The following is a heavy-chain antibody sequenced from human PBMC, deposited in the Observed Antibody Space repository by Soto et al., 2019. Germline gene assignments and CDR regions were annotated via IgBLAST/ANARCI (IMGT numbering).Heavy chain of an antibody. D-gene: IGHD3-22*01. Sequence: QVQLVQSGAEVKKPGSSVKVSCKASGGTFSSYAITWVRQAPGQGLEWMGGIIPIFGTANYAQKFQARVTITANESTSTAYMELSRLGSEDTAVYYCARDRGPSSGYYPYWFDPWGQGTLVTVSS. CDR2: IIPIFGTA. J-gene: IGHJ5*02. V-gene: IGHV1-69*12. CDR3: ARDRGPSSGYYPYWFDP. CDR1: GGTFSSYA.